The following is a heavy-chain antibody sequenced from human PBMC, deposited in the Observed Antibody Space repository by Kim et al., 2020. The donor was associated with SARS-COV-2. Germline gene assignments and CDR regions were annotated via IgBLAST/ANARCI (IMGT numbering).Heavy chain of an antibody. Sequence: SETLSLTCAVYGGSFSGYYWSWIRQPPGKGLEWIGEINHSGSTNYNPSLKSRVTISVDTSKNQFSLKLSSVTAADTAVYYCARGRVAAHAFDYWGQGTLVTVSS. V-gene: IGHV4-34*01. J-gene: IGHJ4*02. CDR3: ARGRVAAHAFDY. CDR2: INHSGST. D-gene: IGHD6-6*01. CDR1: GGSFSGYY.